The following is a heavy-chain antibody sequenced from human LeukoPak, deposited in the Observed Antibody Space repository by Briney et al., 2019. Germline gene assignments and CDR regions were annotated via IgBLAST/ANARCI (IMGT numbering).Heavy chain of an antibody. CDR2: IHYSGST. D-gene: IGHD3-22*01. J-gene: IGHJ4*02. CDR1: GGSISSSSYY. Sequence: SETLSLTCTVSGGSISSSSYYWGWIRHPPGKGLEWIGSIHYSGSTYYNPSLKSRVTIFVDPSKNQFSLKLSSVTAADTAVYYCARRDHYDRRGLDYWGQGTLVTVSS. CDR3: ARRDHYDRRGLDY. V-gene: IGHV4-39*01.